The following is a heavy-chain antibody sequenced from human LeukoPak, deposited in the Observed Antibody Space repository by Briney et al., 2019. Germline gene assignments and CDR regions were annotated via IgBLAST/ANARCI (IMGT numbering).Heavy chain of an antibody. CDR3: AGRGSGSYFDY. CDR2: NSSSSSTI. Sequence: SGGSLRLSCAASGLTISSYSMNWVRQAPGKGLQWVSYNSSSSSTIYYADSVKGRFTISRDNAKNSLYLQMHSLRAEDTAVYYCAGRGSGSYFDYWGQGTLVTVSS. V-gene: IGHV3-48*01. CDR1: GLTISSYS. J-gene: IGHJ4*02. D-gene: IGHD3-10*01.